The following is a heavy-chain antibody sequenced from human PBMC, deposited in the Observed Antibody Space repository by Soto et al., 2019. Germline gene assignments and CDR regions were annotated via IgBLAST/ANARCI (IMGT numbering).Heavy chain of an antibody. CDR1: GFTFSSYA. Sequence: EVQLLESGGGLVQPGGSLRLSCAASGFTFSSYAMSWVRQAPGKGLEWVSAISGSGGSTYYADSVKGRFTISRDNSKNTLYLQMNSLRAEDTAVYYCAKGSVTTPSYYYYMDVWGKGTTVTVSS. CDR2: ISGSGGST. CDR3: AKGSVTTPSYYYYMDV. D-gene: IGHD4-4*01. V-gene: IGHV3-23*01. J-gene: IGHJ6*03.